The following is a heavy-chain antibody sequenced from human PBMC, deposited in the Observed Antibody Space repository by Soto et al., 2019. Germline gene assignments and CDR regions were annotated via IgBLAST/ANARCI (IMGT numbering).Heavy chain of an antibody. CDR3: AKEYSSGWVYYYYGMDV. CDR1: GFTFSSYG. D-gene: IGHD6-19*01. J-gene: IGHJ6*02. Sequence: SLRLSCAASGFTFSSYGMHWVRQAPGKGLEWVAVISYDGSNKYYADSVKGRFTISRDNSKNTLYLQMNSLRAEDTAVYYCAKEYSSGWVYYYYGMDVWGQGTTVTVSS. CDR2: ISYDGSNK. V-gene: IGHV3-30*18.